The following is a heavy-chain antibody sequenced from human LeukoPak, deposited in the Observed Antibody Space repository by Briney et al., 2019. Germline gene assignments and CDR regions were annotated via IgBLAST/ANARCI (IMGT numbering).Heavy chain of an antibody. CDR1: GFFFSTYA. CDR3: ATDPTVAGTSEYFQH. CDR2: ITSYGDNT. J-gene: IGHJ1*01. Sequence: QAGGSLRLSCSVSGFFFSTYAMHWVRQAPGKGLEYVSSITSYGDNTYYADSVKGRCTISRDNSKNTLYLEMNSLRAEDTAVYYCATDPTVAGTSEYFQHWGQGTLVTVSS. D-gene: IGHD6-19*01. V-gene: IGHV3-64*04.